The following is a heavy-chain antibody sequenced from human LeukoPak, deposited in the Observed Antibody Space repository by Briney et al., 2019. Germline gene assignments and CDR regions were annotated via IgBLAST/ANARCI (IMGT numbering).Heavy chain of an antibody. CDR3: ARDQKPYYYGSGSYLDF. Sequence: GASVKVSCKASGYTLTTYGVTWVRRAPGQGLEWMGWISAYNGNTNYAQKFKGRVTMTTDTSTSTAYMELRSLRSDDTAIYYCARDQKPYYYGSGSYLDFWGQGTLVAVSS. CDR2: ISAYNGNT. V-gene: IGHV1-18*01. J-gene: IGHJ4*02. CDR1: GYTLTTYG. D-gene: IGHD3-10*01.